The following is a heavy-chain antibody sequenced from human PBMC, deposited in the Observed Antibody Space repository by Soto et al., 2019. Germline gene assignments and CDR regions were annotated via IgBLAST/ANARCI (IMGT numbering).Heavy chain of an antibody. Sequence: QVQLAQSGAEMTKPGSSVKVSCRASGGSFSDFAFSWVRQAPGQGLEWMGGINPMFAATKYAQRLQDRVTITADESTNTVYLALNSLTSEDTAIYYCARGAIVAVPAALSSYHDYTNYRFDSWGQGTLVTVSS. CDR1: GGSFSDFA. CDR3: ARGAIVAVPAALSSYHDYTNYRFDS. J-gene: IGHJ4*02. D-gene: IGHD2-15*01. V-gene: IGHV1-69*01. CDR2: INPMFAAT.